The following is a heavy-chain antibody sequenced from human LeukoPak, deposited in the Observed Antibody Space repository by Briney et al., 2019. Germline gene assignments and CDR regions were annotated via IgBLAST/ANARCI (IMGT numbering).Heavy chain of an antibody. CDR2: TNRDGSEK. Sequence: GGSLRLSCAASEFTFTNFWMSWVRQAPGKGLEWVANTNRDGSEKYYVDSVRGRVTISRDNAMHFLYLQLNSLRVDDTAVYYCARDLSITMIVVVITHRSYGMDVWGPGTTVTVSS. J-gene: IGHJ6*02. CDR1: EFTFTNFW. D-gene: IGHD3-22*01. CDR3: ARDLSITMIVVVITHRSYGMDV. V-gene: IGHV3-7*01.